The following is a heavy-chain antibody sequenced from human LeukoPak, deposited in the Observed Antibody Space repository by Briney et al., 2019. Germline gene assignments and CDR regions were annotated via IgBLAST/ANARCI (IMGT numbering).Heavy chain of an antibody. V-gene: IGHV4-59*11. J-gene: IGHJ4*02. CDR3: ASRRGSYRGSFDY. Sequence: SETLSLTCTVSGGSISSHYWSWIRQPPGKGLEWIGYIYYSGSTNYNPSLKSRVTISVDTSKNQFSLKLSSVTAADTAVYYCASRRGSYRGSFDYWGQGTLVTVSS. CDR2: IYYSGST. D-gene: IGHD1-26*01. CDR1: GGSISSHY.